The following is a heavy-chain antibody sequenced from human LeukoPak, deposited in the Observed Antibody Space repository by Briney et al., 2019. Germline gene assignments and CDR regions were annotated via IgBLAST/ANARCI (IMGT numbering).Heavy chain of an antibody. D-gene: IGHD1-1*01. CDR2: IFYSGST. CDR1: GGSISTSNYY. Sequence: SETLSLTCTVSGGSISTSNYYWGWHRQPPGKGLEWLGNIFYSGSTYYSPSLKSRVTISLDTSRNQFSLKLNSVTAADTAVYYCARAIGTGFNWFDPWGQGTLVTVSS. J-gene: IGHJ5*02. CDR3: ARAIGTGFNWFDP. V-gene: IGHV4-39*07.